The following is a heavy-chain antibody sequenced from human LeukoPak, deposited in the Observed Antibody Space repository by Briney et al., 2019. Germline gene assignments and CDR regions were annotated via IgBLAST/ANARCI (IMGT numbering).Heavy chain of an antibody. CDR2: IFHSGST. CDR3: ARELWFANAPGSWLDP. V-gene: IGHV4-30-2*01. D-gene: IGHD2-21*01. Sequence: PSETLSLTCVVSGDSISSGAYSRSWIRQPPGKGLEWIGYIFHSGSTFYNPSLKSRVTISVDNSKNQFSLRLGSVTAADTAVYYCARELWFANAPGSWLDPWGQGTLVTVSS. J-gene: IGHJ5*02. CDR1: GDSISSGAYS.